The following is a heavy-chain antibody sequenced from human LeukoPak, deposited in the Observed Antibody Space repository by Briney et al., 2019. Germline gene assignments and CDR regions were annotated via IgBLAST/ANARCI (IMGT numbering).Heavy chain of an antibody. V-gene: IGHV4-59*01. J-gene: IGHJ4*02. D-gene: IGHD3-10*01. CDR3: AREVRYYGSGSYYPLFDY. CDR1: GGSISSYY. Sequence: PSETLSLTCTVSGGSISSYYWSWIRQPPGKGPEWIGYIYYSGSTNYNPSLKSRVTISVDTSKNQFSLKLSSVTAADTAVYYCAREVRYYGSGSYYPLFDYWGQGTLVTVSS. CDR2: IYYSGST.